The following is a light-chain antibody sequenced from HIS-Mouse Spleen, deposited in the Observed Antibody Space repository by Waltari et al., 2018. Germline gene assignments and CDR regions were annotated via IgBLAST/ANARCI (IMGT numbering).Light chain of an antibody. V-gene: IGLV2-11*01. J-gene: IGLJ3*02. Sequence: QSALTQPRSVSGSPGQSITISCTGTSSDAGGYHSLSWYQPHPGKAPKLMIYDVSKRPSGVPDRFSGSKSGNTASLTISGLQAEDEADYYCCSYAGSYTWVFGGGTKLTVL. CDR3: CSYAGSYTWV. CDR1: SSDAGGYHS. CDR2: DVS.